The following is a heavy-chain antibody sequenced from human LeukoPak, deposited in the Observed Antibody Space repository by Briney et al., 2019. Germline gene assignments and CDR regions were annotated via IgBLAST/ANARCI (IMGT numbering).Heavy chain of an antibody. CDR2: ISAYNGNT. V-gene: IGHV1-18*01. D-gene: IGHD5-18*01. CDR1: GYTFTSYG. Sequence: GASVKVSCKASGYTFTSYGISWVRQAPGQGLEWMGWISAYNGNTNYAQKLQGRVTMTTDTSTSTAYMELRSLRSEDTAVYYCARVRGTWIQLWSAFDYWGQGTLVTVSS. J-gene: IGHJ4*02. CDR3: ARVRGTWIQLWSAFDY.